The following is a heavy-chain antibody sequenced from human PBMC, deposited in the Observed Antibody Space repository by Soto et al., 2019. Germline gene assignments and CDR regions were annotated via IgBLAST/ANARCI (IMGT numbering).Heavy chain of an antibody. Sequence: SVKVSCKASGGTFSSYTISWVRQAPGQGLEWMGRIIPILGIANYAQKFQGRVTITADKSTSTAYMELSSLRSEDTAVYYCARAPTTVTTKDDAFDIWGQGTMVTVSS. J-gene: IGHJ3*02. CDR1: GGTFSSYT. V-gene: IGHV1-69*02. D-gene: IGHD4-17*01. CDR3: ARAPTTVTTKDDAFDI. CDR2: IIPILGIA.